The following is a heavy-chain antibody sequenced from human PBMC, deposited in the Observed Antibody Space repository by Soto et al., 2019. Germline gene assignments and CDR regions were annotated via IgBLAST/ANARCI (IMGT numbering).Heavy chain of an antibody. CDR3: ARVSYDFWSGYYSHFDY. CDR1: GGSFSGYY. D-gene: IGHD3-3*01. J-gene: IGHJ4*02. Sequence: QVQLQQWGAGLLKPSETLSLTCAVYGGSFSGYYWSWIRQPPGKGLEWIGEINHSGSTNYNPSLKQRVTKTVDTSKNHFSLKLSSVTAAATAVYYCARVSYDFWSGYYSHFDYWGQGTLVTVSS. V-gene: IGHV4-34*01. CDR2: INHSGST.